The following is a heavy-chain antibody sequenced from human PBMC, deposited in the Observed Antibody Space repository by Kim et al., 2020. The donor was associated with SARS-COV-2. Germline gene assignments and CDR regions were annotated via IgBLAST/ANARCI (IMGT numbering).Heavy chain of an antibody. Sequence: GGSLRLSCATSAFTLSSNAMAWVRQAPGKGLEWVSDIRGRGSSTFYADSVKGRFTISRDISENTLYLQMNSLRDEDTAIYYCAKVWTLLQGDYCFDSWGRGTLVTVSS. J-gene: IGHJ5*01. D-gene: IGHD4-17*01. CDR1: AFTLSSNA. CDR3: AKVWTLLQGDYCFDS. V-gene: IGHV3-23*01. CDR2: IRGRGSST.